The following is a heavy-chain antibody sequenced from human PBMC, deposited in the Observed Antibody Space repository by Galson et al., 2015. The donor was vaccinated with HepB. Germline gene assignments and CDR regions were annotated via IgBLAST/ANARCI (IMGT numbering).Heavy chain of an antibody. CDR2: ITNDGAGT. V-gene: IGHV3-64D*08. D-gene: IGHD3-9*01. CDR1: GFNFNYYA. J-gene: IGHJ3*01. CDR3: VKEDILSGFLVGSFHV. Sequence: SLRLSCAASGFNFNYYAMHWARQAPGRGLEYISGITNDGAGTNYADFVRGRFTISRDNSRKSLNLQMTSLRPDDTALYYCVKEDILSGFLVGSFHVWGQGTMVTVSS.